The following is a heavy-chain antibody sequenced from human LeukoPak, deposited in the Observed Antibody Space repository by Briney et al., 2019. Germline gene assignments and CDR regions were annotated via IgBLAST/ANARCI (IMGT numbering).Heavy chain of an antibody. CDR1: GYTCTGYY. CDR3: ARVVDDWDLPFDY. CDR2: INPNSGGT. Sequence: ASVKVSCKASGYTCTGYYMHWVRQAPGQGLEWMGWINPNSGGTNYAQKFQGRVTMTRDTSISTAYMELSRLRSDDTAVYYCARVVDDWDLPFDYWGQGTLVTVSS. J-gene: IGHJ4*02. V-gene: IGHV1-2*02. D-gene: IGHD5/OR15-5a*01.